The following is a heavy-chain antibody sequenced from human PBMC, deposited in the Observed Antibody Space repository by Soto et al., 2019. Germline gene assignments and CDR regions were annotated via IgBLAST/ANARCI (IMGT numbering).Heavy chain of an antibody. D-gene: IGHD1-26*01. Sequence: QVYLLQSGAEVKKVGASVTVSCKTSGYTFSAYYVHWARRAPGRGFQWLGWINPSNEVTTFSEFSRGRITMTRDTSTTTVHMEVNWLTSDDTAVYYRMRGGWGDSPIDYWGQVTQVTVSS. CDR3: MRGGWGDSPIDY. CDR1: GYTFSAYY. V-gene: IGHV1-2*02. J-gene: IGHJ4*02. CDR2: INPSNEVT.